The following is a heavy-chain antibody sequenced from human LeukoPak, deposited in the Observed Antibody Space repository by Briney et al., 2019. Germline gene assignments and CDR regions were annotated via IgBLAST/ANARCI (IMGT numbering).Heavy chain of an antibody. CDR2: ISAYNGNT. D-gene: IGHD3-22*01. J-gene: IGHJ5*02. CDR1: GYTFTSYG. Sequence: ASVKVSCKASGYTFTSYGISWVRQAPGQGLEWMGWISAYNGNTNYAQKLQGRVTMTTDTSTSTAYMELRSLRSDDTAVYYCARVGRNRYYSDRSGYLGGWFDPWGQGTLVTVSS. CDR3: ARVGRNRYYSDRSGYLGGWFDP. V-gene: IGHV1-18*01.